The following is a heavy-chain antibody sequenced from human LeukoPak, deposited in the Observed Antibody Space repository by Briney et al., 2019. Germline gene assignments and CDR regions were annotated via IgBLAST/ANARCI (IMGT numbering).Heavy chain of an antibody. V-gene: IGHV5-51*01. Sequence: GESLKISCEGSGYSFTSYWIGWVRQMPGKGLEWMGIIYPGDSDTRYSPSFQGQVTISADKSISTAYLQWSSLKASDTAMYYCARTTMVRGVILWLDYWGQGTLVTVSS. CDR3: ARTTMVRGVILWLDY. CDR1: GYSFTSYW. CDR2: IYPGDSDT. J-gene: IGHJ4*02. D-gene: IGHD3-10*01.